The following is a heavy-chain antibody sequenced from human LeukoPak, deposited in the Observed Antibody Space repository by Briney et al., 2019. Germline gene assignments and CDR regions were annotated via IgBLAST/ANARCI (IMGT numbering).Heavy chain of an antibody. Sequence: PSETLSLTCTVSGGSISSYYWSWIRQPPGKGLEWIGYIYYSGSTNYNPSLNSRVTISVDTSKNQFSLNLSSVTAADTAVYYCARDGNNSGYDYGTPFVRYFDLWGRGTLVTVSS. V-gene: IGHV4-59*01. CDR2: IYYSGST. D-gene: IGHD5-12*01. CDR3: ARDGNNSGYDYGTPFVRYFDL. J-gene: IGHJ2*01. CDR1: GGSISSYY.